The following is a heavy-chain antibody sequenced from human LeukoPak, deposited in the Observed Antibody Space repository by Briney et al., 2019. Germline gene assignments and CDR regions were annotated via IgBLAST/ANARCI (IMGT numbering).Heavy chain of an antibody. V-gene: IGHV3-30*02. CDR2: IRYDGSNK. J-gene: IGHJ4*02. CDR1: GFILSHYG. CDR3: AKDRCSSTSCYRAFDY. D-gene: IGHD2-2*02. Sequence: GGSLRLSCAASGFILSHYGMHWVRQAPGRGLEWVAFIRYDGSNKYYADSVKGRFTISRDNSKNTLSLEMNSLRAEDTAVYYCAKDRCSSTSCYRAFDYWGQGTLVTVSS.